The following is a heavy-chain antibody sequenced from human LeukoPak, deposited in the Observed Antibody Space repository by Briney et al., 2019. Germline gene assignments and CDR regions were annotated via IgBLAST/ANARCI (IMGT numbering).Heavy chain of an antibody. V-gene: IGHV4-34*01. J-gene: IGHJ4*02. CDR1: GGSLSGYY. D-gene: IGHD3-9*01. Sequence: PSETLSLTCAVYGGSLSGYYWSWIRQPPGKGLEWIGEINHSGSTNYDPSLKSRVTISVDTSKNQFSLKLSSVTAADTAVYYCARGRTDYDVLTGLDYWGQGTLVTVSS. CDR3: ARGRTDYDVLTGLDY. CDR2: INHSGST.